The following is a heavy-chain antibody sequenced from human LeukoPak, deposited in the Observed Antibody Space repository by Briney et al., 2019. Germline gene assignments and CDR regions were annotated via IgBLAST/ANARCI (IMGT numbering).Heavy chain of an antibody. J-gene: IGHJ4*02. CDR1: GASISSYY. D-gene: IGHD4-23*01. Sequence: SETLSLTCTVSGASISSYYWSWIRQPPGKGLEWMAFMYYSGSTNYNPSLKSRVTISVDTSTNQSSLKLSSVTAADTAVYYCARRSISGNSWDYFDYWGQGTLVTVSS. CDR2: MYYSGST. CDR3: ARRSISGNSWDYFDY. V-gene: IGHV4-59*08.